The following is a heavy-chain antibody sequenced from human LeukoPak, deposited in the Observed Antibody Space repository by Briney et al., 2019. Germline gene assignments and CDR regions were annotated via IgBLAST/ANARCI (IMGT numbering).Heavy chain of an antibody. CDR2: FYESGGA. D-gene: IGHD2-21*01. Sequence: SETLSLTCTVPGGSINSYHWSWIRQPPGKGLEWIGDFYESGGANYNPSLKSRVTISFDTFKNQFSLKLTSVTAADTAVYYCARHQLYNDSPLVDWGQGTLVTVSS. CDR3: ARHQLYNDSPLVD. V-gene: IGHV4-59*08. CDR1: GGSINSYH. J-gene: IGHJ4*02.